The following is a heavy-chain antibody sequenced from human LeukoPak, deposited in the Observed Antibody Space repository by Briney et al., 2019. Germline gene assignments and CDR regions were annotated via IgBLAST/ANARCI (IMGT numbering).Heavy chain of an antibody. CDR1: GYNFSSYY. V-gene: IGHV5-51*01. Sequence: GESLKISCKGSGYNFSSYYIAWVRQMPGKGLEWMGIIYPGDSDTRYSPSFQGQVTISADKSKNQFSLKVTSVTAADTAVYYCARVSSGSYYFDSWGQGTLVTVSS. CDR3: ARVSSGSYYFDS. CDR2: IYPGDSDT. D-gene: IGHD1-26*01. J-gene: IGHJ4*02.